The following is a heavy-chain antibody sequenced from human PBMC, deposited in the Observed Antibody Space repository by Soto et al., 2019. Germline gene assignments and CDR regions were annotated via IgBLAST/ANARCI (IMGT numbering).Heavy chain of an antibody. CDR3: ARHKMATKYYYYYGMDV. J-gene: IGHJ6*02. CDR2: IYPGDSDT. D-gene: IGHD5-12*01. CDR1: GYSFTSYW. Sequence: EVQLVQSGAEVRKPGESLKISCKGSGYSFTSYWIGWVRQMPGKGLEWMGIIYPGDSDTRYSPSFQGQVTISADKSISTAYLQWSSLKASDTAMYYCARHKMATKYYYYYGMDVWGQGTTVTVSS. V-gene: IGHV5-51*01.